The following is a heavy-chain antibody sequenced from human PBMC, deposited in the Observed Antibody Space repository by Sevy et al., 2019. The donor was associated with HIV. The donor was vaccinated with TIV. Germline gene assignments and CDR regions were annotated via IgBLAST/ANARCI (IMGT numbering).Heavy chain of an antibody. J-gene: IGHJ5*02. Sequence: AESLSLTCAVYGGSFSGYYWSWIRQPPGKGLERIGEINHSGSTNYNPSLKSRVTISVDTSKNQFSLKLSSVTAADTAVYCCARDDYDFWSGYYRRDHNWFDPWGQGTLVTVSS. CDR3: ARDDYDFWSGYYRRDHNWFDP. D-gene: IGHD3-3*01. V-gene: IGHV4-34*01. CDR1: GGSFSGYY. CDR2: INHSGST.